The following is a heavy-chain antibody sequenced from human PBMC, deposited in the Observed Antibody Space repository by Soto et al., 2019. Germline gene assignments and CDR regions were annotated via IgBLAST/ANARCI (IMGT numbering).Heavy chain of an antibody. CDR1: GFTFSSYS. V-gene: IGHV3-21*01. CDR3: ARGGPRAVPAEPFDY. D-gene: IGHD2-2*01. Sequence: GGSLRLSCAASGFTFSSYSMHWVRQAPGKGLEWVSSISSSSSYIYYADSVKGRFTISRDNAKNSLYLQMNSLRAEDTAVYYCARGGPRAVPAEPFDYWGQGTLVTVSS. J-gene: IGHJ4*02. CDR2: ISSSSSYI.